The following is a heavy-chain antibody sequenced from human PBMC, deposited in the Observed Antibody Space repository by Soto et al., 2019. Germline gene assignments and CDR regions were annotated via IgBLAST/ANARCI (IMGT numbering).Heavy chain of an antibody. CDR2: IFYSGST. J-gene: IGHJ4*02. Sequence: SETLSRTCTVSGGSIRSYYWTWMRQPPGKGLEWLGYIFYSGSTFYNPSLKSRVTISIHTSKSQFSLQLTSVTAADTAVYYCARGAADTAMVDSWGQGTLVTVSS. CDR1: GGSIRSYY. CDR3: ARGAADTAMVDS. D-gene: IGHD5-18*01. V-gene: IGHV4-59*01.